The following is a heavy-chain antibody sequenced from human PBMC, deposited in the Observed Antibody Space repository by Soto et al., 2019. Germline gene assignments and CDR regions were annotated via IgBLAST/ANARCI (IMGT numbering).Heavy chain of an antibody. J-gene: IGHJ4*02. V-gene: IGHV1-24*01. CDR2: FDPEDGET. D-gene: IGHD2-8*01. Sequence: ASLKVSCKVSGYTLTELSMHWVRQAPGKGLEWMGGFDPEDGETIYAQKFQGRVTMTEDTSTGTAYMELSSLRSEDTAVYYCAREDIVLMVYAIDHYFDYWGQGTLVTVSS. CDR3: AREDIVLMVYAIDHYFDY. CDR1: GYTLTELS.